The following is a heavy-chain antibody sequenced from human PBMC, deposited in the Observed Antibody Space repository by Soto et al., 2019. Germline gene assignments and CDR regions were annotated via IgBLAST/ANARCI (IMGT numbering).Heavy chain of an antibody. D-gene: IGHD1-1*01. J-gene: IGHJ4*02. CDR1: GFTISSNA. CDR2: ISDRGDIT. CDR3: AKDKPGTTSFDY. Sequence: GGSLRLSCAASGFTISSNAMYWVRQAPGKGLEWVSAISDRGDITHYADSVKGRFTISRDTSKNTLYLQLNALRADDTAVYYCAKDKPGTTSFDYWGQGTLVTVSS. V-gene: IGHV3-23*01.